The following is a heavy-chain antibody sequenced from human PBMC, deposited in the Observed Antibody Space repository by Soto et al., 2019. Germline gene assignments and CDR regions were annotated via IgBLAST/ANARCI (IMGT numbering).Heavy chain of an antibody. CDR3: ARSYGDLPDY. CDR2: IYYSGST. CDR1: GGSIGTYF. J-gene: IGHJ4*02. Sequence: QVQLQESGPGLVKPSETLSLNCSVSGGSIGTYFWGWIRQPPGKGLEWIGHIYYSGSTSYNPSLGSRVTISLDTSKNQFSLRLRSVSAADTAVYYCARSYGDLPDYWGQGTLVTVSS. V-gene: IGHV4-59*08. D-gene: IGHD4-17*01.